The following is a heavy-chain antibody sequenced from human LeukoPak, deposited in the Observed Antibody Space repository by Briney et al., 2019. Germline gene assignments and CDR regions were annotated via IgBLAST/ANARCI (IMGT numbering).Heavy chain of an antibody. Sequence: SETLSLTCTVSGGSISSSSYYWGWIRQPPGKGLEWIGSIYYSGSTYYNPSLKSRVTISVDTSKNQFSLKLSSVTAADTAVYYCARHSATNRGSRDYWGQGTLVTVSS. D-gene: IGHD7-27*01. J-gene: IGHJ4*02. CDR2: IYYSGST. CDR3: ARHSATNRGSRDY. CDR1: GGSISSSSYY. V-gene: IGHV4-39*01.